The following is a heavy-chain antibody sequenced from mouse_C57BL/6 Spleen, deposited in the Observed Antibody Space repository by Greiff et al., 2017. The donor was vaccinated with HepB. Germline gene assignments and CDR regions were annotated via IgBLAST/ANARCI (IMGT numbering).Heavy chain of an antibody. D-gene: IGHD2-4*01. CDR3: TNHYDGAMDY. J-gene: IGHJ4*01. Sequence: EVKLVESGGGLVQPGGSMKLSCVASGFTFSNYWMNWVRQSPEKGLEWVAQIRLKSDNYATHYAESVKGRFTISRDDSKSSFYLQMNNLRAEDTGIYYCTNHYDGAMDYWGQGTSVTVSS. V-gene: IGHV6-3*01. CDR2: IRLKSDNYAT. CDR1: GFTFSNYW.